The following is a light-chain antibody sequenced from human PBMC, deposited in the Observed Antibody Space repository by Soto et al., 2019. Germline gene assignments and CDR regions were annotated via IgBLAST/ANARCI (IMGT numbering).Light chain of an antibody. Sequence: QSVLTQPASVSGSPGQSITVSCTGTSSDVGAYNYVSWYQQHPGKAPKLMIYDVSNRPSGVSNRFSGSKSGNTASLTISGLQAEDEAAYYCSSFTSSGTYVFGAGTKVTVL. V-gene: IGLV2-14*01. J-gene: IGLJ1*01. CDR3: SSFTSSGTYV. CDR2: DVS. CDR1: SSDVGAYNY.